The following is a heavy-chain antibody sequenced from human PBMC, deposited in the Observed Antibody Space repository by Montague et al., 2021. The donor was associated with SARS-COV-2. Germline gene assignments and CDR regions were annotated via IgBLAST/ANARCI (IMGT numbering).Heavy chain of an antibody. CDR1: GFTVSSNY. V-gene: IGHV3-53*01. Sequence: SLRLSCAASGFTVSSNYMSWVRQAPGKGLEWVSVVYSGGSTYHADSVKGRFTISRDNSKNTLYLQMNSLRAEDTAVYYCARDSKPDWVPYWYFDLWGRGTLVTVSS. J-gene: IGHJ2*01. CDR2: VYSGGST. CDR3: ARDSKPDWVPYWYFDL. D-gene: IGHD3-9*01.